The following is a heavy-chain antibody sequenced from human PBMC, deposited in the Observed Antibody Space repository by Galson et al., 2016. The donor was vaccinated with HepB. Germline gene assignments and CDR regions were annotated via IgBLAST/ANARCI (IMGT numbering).Heavy chain of an antibody. V-gene: IGHV3-49*03. J-gene: IGHJ5*02. CDR3: TDGGGIAAAARGLNH. Sequence: SLRLSCAASGFTFSDHAMRWFRQAPGKGLEWVGFISSNAYGGTTEFAASVKDTFTISRDDSKSIAYLQRNSLKNEDTAVYYCTDGGGIAAAARGLNHWGQGTLVTVSS. CDR1: GFTFSDHA. CDR2: ISSNAYGGTT. D-gene: IGHD6-13*01.